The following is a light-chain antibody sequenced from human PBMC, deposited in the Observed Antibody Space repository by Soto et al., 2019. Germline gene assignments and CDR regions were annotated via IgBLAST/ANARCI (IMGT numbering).Light chain of an antibody. J-gene: IGLJ1*01. Sequence: QSALTQPASVSGSPGQSITISCTGTSSDVGGYNYVSWYQQHPGKAPKLMIYEVSNRPSGVSNRFSGSKSGNTVSLTISGLQAEDEADYSCSSYTSSSIDYVFGTGTKLTVL. CDR1: SSDVGGYNY. CDR3: SSYTSSSIDYV. V-gene: IGLV2-14*01. CDR2: EVS.